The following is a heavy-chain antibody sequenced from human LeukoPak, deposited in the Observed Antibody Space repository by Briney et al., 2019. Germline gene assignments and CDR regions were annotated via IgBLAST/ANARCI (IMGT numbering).Heavy chain of an antibody. CDR1: GYSISSGYY. D-gene: IGHD4-23*01. Sequence: KPSETLSLTCAVSGYSISSGYYWGWIRPPPGKGLEWIGSIYHSGSTYYNPSLKSRVTISVDTSKNQFSLKLSSVTAADTAVYYCARFSTTVVTFDYWGQGTLVTVSS. CDR3: ARFSTTVVTFDY. V-gene: IGHV4-38-2*01. J-gene: IGHJ4*02. CDR2: IYHSGST.